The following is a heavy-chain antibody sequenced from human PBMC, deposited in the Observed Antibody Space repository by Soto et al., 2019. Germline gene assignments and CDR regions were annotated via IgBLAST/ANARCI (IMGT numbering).Heavy chain of an antibody. D-gene: IGHD3-10*01. CDR2: IYHSGST. V-gene: IGHV4-38-2*01. J-gene: IGHJ5*02. CDR3: SSGPSGYYGSGSYNWFDP. CDR1: GYSISSGYY. Sequence: SETLSLTCAVSGYSISSGYYWGWIRQPPGKGLEWIGSIYHSGSTYYNPSLKSRVTISVDTSKNQFSLKLSSVTAAHTAVYYCSSGPSGYYGSGSYNWFDPWGQGILVTVSS.